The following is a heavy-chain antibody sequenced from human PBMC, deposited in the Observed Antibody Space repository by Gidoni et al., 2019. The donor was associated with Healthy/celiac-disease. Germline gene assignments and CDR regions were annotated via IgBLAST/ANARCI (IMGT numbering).Heavy chain of an antibody. Sequence: EVQLVESGGGLVQPGGSLRLSCAASGFTVSRNYMSWVRQAPGKGLGWVSVIYSGGSTYYADSVKGRFTISRDNSKNTLYLQMNSLRAEDTAVYYCATGIAAAGTPLFDYWGQGTLVTVSS. D-gene: IGHD6-13*01. CDR3: ATGIAAAGTPLFDY. CDR2: IYSGGST. J-gene: IGHJ4*02. V-gene: IGHV3-66*01. CDR1: GFTVSRNY.